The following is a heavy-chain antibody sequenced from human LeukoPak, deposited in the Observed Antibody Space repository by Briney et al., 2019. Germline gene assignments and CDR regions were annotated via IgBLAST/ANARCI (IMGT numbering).Heavy chain of an antibody. Sequence: ASLKVSCKASGYTFTGYYMHWVRQAPGQGLEWMGGIGPNSGDTNSAQKFQGRVTMTRDTSISTAYMELSRLTSDDTAVYYCARRGDGHNYDYWGQGTLVTVSS. CDR1: GYTFTGYY. D-gene: IGHD5-24*01. V-gene: IGHV1-2*02. CDR3: ARRGDGHNYDY. CDR2: IGPNSGDT. J-gene: IGHJ4*02.